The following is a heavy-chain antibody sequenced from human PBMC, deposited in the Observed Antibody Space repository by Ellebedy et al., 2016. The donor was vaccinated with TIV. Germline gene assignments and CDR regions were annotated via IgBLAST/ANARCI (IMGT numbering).Heavy chain of an antibody. CDR2: ISSSSNFI. V-gene: IGHV3-21*01. CDR3: ERVEVGRSGPSNGMDV. J-gene: IGHJ6*02. CDR1: GFTFSSYS. Sequence: GESLKISCAASGFTFSSYSMNWVRQAPGKGLEWVSSISSSSNFIYYADSVKGRFTISRDNAKNTIYLQMNSLRAEDTAVYYCERVEVGRSGPSNGMDVWGQGTTVTVSS. D-gene: IGHD6-19*01.